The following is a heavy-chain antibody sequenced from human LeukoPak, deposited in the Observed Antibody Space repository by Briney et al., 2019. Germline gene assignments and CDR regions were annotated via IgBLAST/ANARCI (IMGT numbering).Heavy chain of an antibody. Sequence: ASVKVSCKVSGYTLTELSMHWVRQAPGQGLEWMGWINTNTGNPTYVQGFTGRFVFSLDTSVSTAYLQISSLKAADTAVYYCARDGQWPLTVWGQGTLVTVSS. CDR1: GYTLTELS. CDR2: INTNTGNP. J-gene: IGHJ4*02. CDR3: ARDGQWPLTV. V-gene: IGHV7-4-1*02. D-gene: IGHD6-19*01.